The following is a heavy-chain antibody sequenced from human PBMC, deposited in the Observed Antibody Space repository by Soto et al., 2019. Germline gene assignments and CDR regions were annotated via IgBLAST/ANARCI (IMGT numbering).Heavy chain of an antibody. J-gene: IGHJ6*02. V-gene: IGHV3-21*01. CDR3: ARVSGSYYPYYYYGMDV. D-gene: IGHD1-26*01. Sequence: EVQLVESGGGLVKPGGSLRLSCAASGFTFSSYSMNWVRQAPGKGLEWVSSISSSSSYIYYADSVKGRFTISRDNAKNSLYLQMNSLRAEDTAVYYCARVSGSYYPYYYYGMDVWGQGTTVTVSS. CDR1: GFTFSSYS. CDR2: ISSSSSYI.